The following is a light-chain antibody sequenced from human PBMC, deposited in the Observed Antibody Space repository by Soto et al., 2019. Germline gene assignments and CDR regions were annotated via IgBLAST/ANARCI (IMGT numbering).Light chain of an antibody. Sequence: HSALTQPPSVSGSPGQSVTISCTGTSSGVGSYYRVSWYQQSPGTAPKLMIYEVSNRPSGVPDRFSGSKSGNTASLTISGLQAEDEADYYCSSYTSSSTYVFGTGTKLTVL. V-gene: IGLV2-18*02. J-gene: IGLJ1*01. CDR2: EVS. CDR1: SSGVGSYYR. CDR3: SSYTSSSTYV.